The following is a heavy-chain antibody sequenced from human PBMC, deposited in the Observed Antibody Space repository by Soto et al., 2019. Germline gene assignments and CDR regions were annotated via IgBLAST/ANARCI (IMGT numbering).Heavy chain of an antibody. V-gene: IGHV4-38-2*02. CDR1: VSSISSAYY. J-gene: IGHJ4*02. CDR3: ASDFRTGYPLFEL. CDR2: VFHSGTT. D-gene: IGHD3-9*01. Sequence: SETLSLTCSFSVSSISSAYYWGWVRQPPGKGLEWIASVFHSGTTYYNPSLMSRVTVSLDTSKGQFSLKLSSVTAADTAVYYCASDFRTGYPLFELWGQGARVTVSS.